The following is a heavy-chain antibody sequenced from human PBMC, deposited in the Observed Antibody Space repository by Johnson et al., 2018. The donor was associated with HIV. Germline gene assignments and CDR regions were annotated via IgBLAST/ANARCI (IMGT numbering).Heavy chain of an antibody. V-gene: IGHV3-7*01. D-gene: IGHD2-15*01. CDR2: IKEDGSEK. J-gene: IGHJ3*02. CDR1: GFTFSSYW. CDR3: ATDIVVVLAVTGTGAAFDI. Sequence: VQLVESGGGLVQPGGSLRLSCAASGFTFSSYWMSWVRQAPGKGLEWVANIKEDGSEKYYVDSVKGRFTLSRDNAKNSLYLQMNSLRAEDTAVYYCATDIVVVLAVTGTGAAFDIWGQGTMVTVSS.